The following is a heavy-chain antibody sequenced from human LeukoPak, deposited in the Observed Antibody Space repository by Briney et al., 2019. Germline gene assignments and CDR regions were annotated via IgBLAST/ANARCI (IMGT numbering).Heavy chain of an antibody. V-gene: IGHV4-38-2*01. CDR3: ASGLYVGAGRLVPNFDY. CDR2: IYHSGST. J-gene: IGHJ4*02. Sequence: KPSETLSLTCAVSGYSISSGYYWGWIRQPPGKGLEWIVSIYHSGSTYYNPSLKSRVTISVDTSKNQFSLKLSSVTAADTAVYYCASGLYVGAGRLVPNFDYWGQGTLVTVSS. D-gene: IGHD6-6*01. CDR1: GYSISSGYY.